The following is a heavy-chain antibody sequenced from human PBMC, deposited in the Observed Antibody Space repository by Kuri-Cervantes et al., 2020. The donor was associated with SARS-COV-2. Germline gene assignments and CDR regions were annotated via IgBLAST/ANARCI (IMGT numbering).Heavy chain of an antibody. CDR2: ISSSSSTI. V-gene: IGHV3-48*01. Sequence: GVLKISCAASGFTFSSYSMNWVRQAPGKGLEWVSYISSSSSTIYYADSVKGRFTISRDNAKNSLYLQMNSLRAEDTAVYYCASLGAFDIWGQGTMVTVSS. CDR1: GFTFSSYS. J-gene: IGHJ3*02. CDR3: ASLGAFDI.